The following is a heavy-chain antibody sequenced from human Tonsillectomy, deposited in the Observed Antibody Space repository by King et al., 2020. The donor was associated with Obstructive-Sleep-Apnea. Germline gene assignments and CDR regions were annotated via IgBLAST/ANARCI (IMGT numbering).Heavy chain of an antibody. CDR3: ARARSTTFGEFDY. CDR1: GGSISNYY. D-gene: IGHD3-10*02. V-gene: IGHV4-4*07. CDR2: IYGSGTT. J-gene: IGHJ4*02. Sequence: QLQESGPGLVKPSETLSLTCFVSGGSISNYYWSWIRQPAGKGLECIGRIYGSGTTNYNPSLKSRVTMSGDTSKNQFFLKLSSVTAADTAVYYCARARSTTFGEFDYWGQGTLVTVSS.